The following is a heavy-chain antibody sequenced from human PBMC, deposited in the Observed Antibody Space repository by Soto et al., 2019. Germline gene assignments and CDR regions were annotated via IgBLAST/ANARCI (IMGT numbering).Heavy chain of an antibody. CDR1: GGTFSSYA. J-gene: IGHJ4*02. CDR2: IIPIFGTA. V-gene: IGHV1-69*13. Sequence: AASVKVSCKASGGTFSSYAISWVRQAPGQGLEWMGGIIPIFGTANYAQKFQGRVTITADESTSTAYMELSSLRSEDTAVYYCARTLGGYGYHDYWGQGTLVTVSS. D-gene: IGHD1-26*01. CDR3: ARTLGGYGYHDY.